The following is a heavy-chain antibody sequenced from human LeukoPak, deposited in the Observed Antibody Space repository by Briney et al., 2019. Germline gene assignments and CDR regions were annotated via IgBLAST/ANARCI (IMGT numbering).Heavy chain of an antibody. D-gene: IGHD3-9*01. CDR2: VYTSGIT. CDR3: ARHNGFDRGYYYYMDV. CDR1: GGFINSYY. Sequence: SETLSLTCTVSGGFINSYYWSWIRQPAGKGLEWIGRVYTSGITNDNPSLKSRITMSVDTSKNQFSLKLTSVTAADTAVYYCARHNGFDRGYYYYMDVWGKGTTVTVSS. J-gene: IGHJ6*03. V-gene: IGHV4-4*07.